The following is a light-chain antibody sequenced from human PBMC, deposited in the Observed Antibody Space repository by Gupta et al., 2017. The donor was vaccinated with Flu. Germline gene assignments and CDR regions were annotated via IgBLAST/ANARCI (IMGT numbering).Light chain of an antibody. CDR2: QDS. CDR3: QAWDSSTCWV. J-gene: IGLJ3*02. Sequence: SYELTQPPSVSVSPGQTASITCSGDKLGDKYACWYQQKPGQSPVLVIYQDSKRPSGIPERFSGSNPGNTATLTISGTQAMDEADYYCQAWDSSTCWVFGGGTKLTVL. V-gene: IGLV3-1*01. CDR1: KLGDKY.